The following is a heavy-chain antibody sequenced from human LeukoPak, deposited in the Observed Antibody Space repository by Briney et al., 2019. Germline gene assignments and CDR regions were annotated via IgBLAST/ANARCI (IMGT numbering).Heavy chain of an antibody. V-gene: IGHV1-8*03. J-gene: IGHJ4*02. CDR3: ARTLPGGVVDY. D-gene: IGHD1-14*01. Sequence: ASVKVSCKASGYTFTSYDINWVRQATGQGLEWMGWMNPNSANTGYAQKFQGRVTISRDTSKSTAYMELSSLRSGDTAVYYCARTLPGGVVDYWGQGTLSPSPQ. CDR2: MNPNSANT. CDR1: GYTFTSYD.